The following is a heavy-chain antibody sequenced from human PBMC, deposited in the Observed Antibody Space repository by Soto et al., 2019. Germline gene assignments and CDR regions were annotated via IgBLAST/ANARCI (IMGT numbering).Heavy chain of an antibody. D-gene: IGHD5-12*01. Sequence: LRLSCAASGFTFSSYNMSWVRQAPGKGLEWVANIKQDGSEKYYVDSVKGRFTISRDNAKNSLYLQMNSLRAEDTAVYYCARAVDIVATTWDYWGQGTLVTVSS. V-gene: IGHV3-7*01. CDR3: ARAVDIVATTWDY. CDR1: GFTFSSYN. J-gene: IGHJ4*02. CDR2: IKQDGSEK.